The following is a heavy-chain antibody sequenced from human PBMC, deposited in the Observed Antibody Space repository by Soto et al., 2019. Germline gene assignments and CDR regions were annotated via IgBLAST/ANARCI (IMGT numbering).Heavy chain of an antibody. CDR1: GGTFSSYA. D-gene: IGHD3-3*01. Sequence: ASVKVSCKASGGTFSSYAISWVRQAPGQGLEWMGGIIPIFGTANYAQKFQGRVTITADESTSTAYMELSSLRSEDTAVYYCARARGQGFWSGRDYYYGMDVWGQGTTVTVSS. CDR3: ARARGQGFWSGRDYYYGMDV. J-gene: IGHJ6*02. CDR2: IIPIFGTA. V-gene: IGHV1-69*13.